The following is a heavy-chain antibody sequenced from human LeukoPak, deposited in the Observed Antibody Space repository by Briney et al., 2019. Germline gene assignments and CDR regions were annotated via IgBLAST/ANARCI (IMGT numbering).Heavy chain of an antibody. CDR2: IYYSGST. CDR3: ARRSAYDFWSGPYDY. D-gene: IGHD3-3*01. V-gene: IGHV4-34*01. CDR1: GGSFSGYY. Sequence: SETLSLTCAVYGGSFSGYYWSWIRQPPGKGLEWIGSIYYSGSTYYNPSLKSRVTISVDTSKNQFSLKLSSVTAADTAVYYCARRSAYDFWSGPYDYWGQGTLVTVSS. J-gene: IGHJ4*02.